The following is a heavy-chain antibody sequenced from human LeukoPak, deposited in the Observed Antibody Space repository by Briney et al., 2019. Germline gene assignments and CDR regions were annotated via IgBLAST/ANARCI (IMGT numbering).Heavy chain of an antibody. CDR3: ARDRSIEDAFDI. CDR2: INSDGSST. D-gene: IGHD3-3*02. CDR1: GFTFRNYW. Sequence: GGSLRLSCAGSGFTFRNYWMHWVRQAPGKGLVWVSGINSDGSSTKYADSVKGRFAISRDNAKNTLFLQMNSLSPEDTAVYYCARDRSIEDAFDIWGQGTMVTVSS. V-gene: IGHV3-74*03. J-gene: IGHJ3*02.